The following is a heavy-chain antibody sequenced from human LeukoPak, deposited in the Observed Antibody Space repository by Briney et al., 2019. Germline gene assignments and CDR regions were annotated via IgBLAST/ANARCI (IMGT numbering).Heavy chain of an antibody. V-gene: IGHV1-69*13. J-gene: IGHJ4*02. Sequence: SAVNVSCMASGGSFSSYAISWLGQAAGQGLEWMGGIIPIFGTANYAQKFQRRVTINADESTSTAYMELSSLRSEDTAVYYCARAYYYDSSGYYTPLRDWGQGTLVTVSS. CDR2: IIPIFGTA. D-gene: IGHD3-22*01. CDR3: ARAYYYDSSGYYTPLRD. CDR1: GGSFSSYA.